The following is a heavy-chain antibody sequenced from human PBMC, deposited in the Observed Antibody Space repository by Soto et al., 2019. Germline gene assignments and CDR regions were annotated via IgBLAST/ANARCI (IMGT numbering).Heavy chain of an antibody. CDR1: GYTFTSYA. CDR3: ARGGEPIDY. J-gene: IGHJ4*02. D-gene: IGHD2-21*01. V-gene: IGHV1-3*01. Sequence: GASVKVSCKASGYTFTSYARHWVRQAPGQRLEWMGWINAGNGNTKHSQKFQGRVTITRDTSASTAYMELSSLRPEDTAVYYCARGGEPIDYWGQGTLVTVSS. CDR2: INAGNGNT.